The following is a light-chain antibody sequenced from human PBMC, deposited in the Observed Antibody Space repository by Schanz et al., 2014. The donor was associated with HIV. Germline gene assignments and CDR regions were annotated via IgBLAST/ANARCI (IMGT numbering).Light chain of an antibody. CDR3: AAWDDSLSGVV. CDR1: SSNIGSNY. CDR2: SNN. V-gene: IGLV1-47*02. Sequence: QSVLTQPPSASGTPGQRVTISCSGSSSNIGSNYVQWYQQLPGTAPKLLIYSNNQRPSGVPDRISGSKSGTSSSLAISGLRSENEADYYCAAWDDSLSGVVFGGGTKLTVL. J-gene: IGLJ2*01.